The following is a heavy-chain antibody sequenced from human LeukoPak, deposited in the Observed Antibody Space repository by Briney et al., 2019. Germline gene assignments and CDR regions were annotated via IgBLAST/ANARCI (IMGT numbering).Heavy chain of an antibody. D-gene: IGHD2-2*01. CDR3: AKETLKDIVVVPAAMYDY. V-gene: IGHV1-69*13. J-gene: IGHJ4*02. Sequence: SVKVSCKASGGTFSSYAISWVRQAPGQGLEWMGGIIPIFGTANYAQKFQGRVTITADESTSTAYMELSSLRSEDTAVYYCAKETLKDIVVVPAAMYDYWGQGTLVTVSS. CDR1: GGTFSSYA. CDR2: IIPIFGTA.